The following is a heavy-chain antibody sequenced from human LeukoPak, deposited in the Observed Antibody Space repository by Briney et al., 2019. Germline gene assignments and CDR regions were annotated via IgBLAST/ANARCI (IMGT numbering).Heavy chain of an antibody. Sequence: SETLSLTCTVSSDSISSYYWSWIRQPPGKGLEWIGFIYYSGSTNYNPSLRSRVTISVDTSKNQFSLKLSSVTAADTAVYYCARRGSGKYFDQWGQGTLVTVSS. J-gene: IGHJ4*02. CDR1: SDSISSYY. CDR2: IYYSGST. V-gene: IGHV4-59*08. CDR3: ARRGSGKYFDQ. D-gene: IGHD3-10*01.